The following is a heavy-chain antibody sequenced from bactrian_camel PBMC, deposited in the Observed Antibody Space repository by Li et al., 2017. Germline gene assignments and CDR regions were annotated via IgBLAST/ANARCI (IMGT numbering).Heavy chain of an antibody. CDR3: ANDHVEDHWRVLAYNY. CDR1: GFTFTNST. Sequence: DVQLVESGGGLVQPGGSLRLSCAASGFTFTNSTMTWVRQAPGKGLEWVSAIDTGGGSTYYADSVKGRFTISRDNAKNTLYLQLESLKTEDTAMYYCANDHVEDHWRVLAYNYWGQGTQVTVS. D-gene: IGHD1*01. CDR2: IDTGGGST. J-gene: IGHJ4*01. V-gene: IGHV3S31*01.